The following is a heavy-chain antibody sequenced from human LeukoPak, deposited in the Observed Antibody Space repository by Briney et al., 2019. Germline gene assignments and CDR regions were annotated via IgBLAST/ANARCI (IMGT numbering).Heavy chain of an antibody. V-gene: IGHV3-48*04. D-gene: IGHD2-2*02. CDR3: ARRDIVVVPASILGAFDI. J-gene: IGHJ3*02. CDR2: ISSRSATI. Sequence: GGSLRLSCAASGFTFSSYSMNWVRQAPGKGLEWVSYISSRSATIYYADSVKGRFTISRDNAKNSLYLQMNSLRAEDTALYYCARRDIVVVPASILGAFDIWGQGTMVTVSS. CDR1: GFTFSSYS.